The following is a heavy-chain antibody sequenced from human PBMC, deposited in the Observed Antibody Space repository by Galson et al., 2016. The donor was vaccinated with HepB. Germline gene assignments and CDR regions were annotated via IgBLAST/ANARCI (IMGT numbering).Heavy chain of an antibody. Sequence: SETLSLTCAVSGGSISSNNWWSWLRQSSDKGLEWIGELSQSGRTNYNPSLKSRVTMSVDRSKYQFSLNLTSVTAADTPVYLCAETAWCYAGGCSTFGVWGQGILVTISS. J-gene: IGHJ3*01. CDR2: LSQSGRT. CDR3: AETAWCYAGGCSTFGV. V-gene: IGHV4-4*02. D-gene: IGHD2-15*01. CDR1: GGSISSNNW.